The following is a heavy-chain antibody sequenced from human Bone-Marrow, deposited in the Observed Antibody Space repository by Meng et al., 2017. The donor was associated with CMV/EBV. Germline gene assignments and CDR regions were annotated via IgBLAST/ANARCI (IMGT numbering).Heavy chain of an antibody. Sequence: QVQLVQSGAEVKKPGASVKVSCKASGYSFSSYYMHWVRQAPGQGLEWMGWINPNSGGTNYAQKFQGRVTMTRDTSISTAYMELSRLRSDDTAVYYCSYGSGSYYPFDYWGQGTLVTVSS. CDR2: INPNSGGT. V-gene: IGHV1-2*02. CDR3: SYGSGSYYPFDY. D-gene: IGHD3-10*01. CDR1: GYSFSSYY. J-gene: IGHJ4*02.